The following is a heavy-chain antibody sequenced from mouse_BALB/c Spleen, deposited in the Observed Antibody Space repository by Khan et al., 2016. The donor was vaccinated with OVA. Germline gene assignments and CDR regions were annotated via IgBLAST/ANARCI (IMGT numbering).Heavy chain of an antibody. CDR2: ISYSGST. CDR1: GYSITSCYG. Sequence: VQLQQSGPGLVKPSQSLSLTCTVTGYSITSCYGWYWIRQFPGNKLEWMGYISYSGSTNYNPSLKSRISITRDTSKNQFFLQLNSVTTEDTATYYCDRTARIKYWGQGTTLTVSS. D-gene: IGHD1-2*01. CDR3: DRTARIKY. J-gene: IGHJ2*01. V-gene: IGHV3-1*02.